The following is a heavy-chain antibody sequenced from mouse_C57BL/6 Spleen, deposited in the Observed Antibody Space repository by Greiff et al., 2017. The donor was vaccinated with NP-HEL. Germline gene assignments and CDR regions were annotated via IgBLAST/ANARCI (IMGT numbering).Heavy chain of an antibody. Sequence: VQLQQSGAELVRPGASVTLSCKASGYTFTDYEMHWVKQTPVHGLEWIGAIDPETGGTAYNQKFKGKAILTADKSSSTAYMELRSLTSEDSAVYYCTRSGSNYGFDYWGQGTTLTVSS. CDR1: GYTFTDYE. CDR3: TRSGSNYGFDY. J-gene: IGHJ2*01. D-gene: IGHD2-5*01. V-gene: IGHV1-15*01. CDR2: IDPETGGT.